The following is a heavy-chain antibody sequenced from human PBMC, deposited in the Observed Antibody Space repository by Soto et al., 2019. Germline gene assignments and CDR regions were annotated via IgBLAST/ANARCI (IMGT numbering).Heavy chain of an antibody. Sequence: QVQLVQSGAEVKKPGSSMKVSCKASGGTFSSYAISWVRQAPGHGLEWMGGIIPLFGTADYAQKFHGRATRTADETTSADDMVLRTVISEATAVCYSVREITGTVSYYTGFDVCGQKATVSVSS. CDR2: IIPLFGTA. CDR3: VREITGTVSYYTGFDV. J-gene: IGHJ6*01. V-gene: IGHV1-69*12. CDR1: GGTFSSYA. D-gene: IGHD1-20*01.